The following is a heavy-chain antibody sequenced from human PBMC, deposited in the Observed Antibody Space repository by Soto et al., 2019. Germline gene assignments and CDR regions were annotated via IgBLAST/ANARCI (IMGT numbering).Heavy chain of an antibody. J-gene: IGHJ4*02. CDR3: ARLEWFAELYFDY. D-gene: IGHD3-3*01. CDR1: GVSVSSASYY. Sequence: PSETLSLTCAVSGVSVSSASYYWSWVRQPPGRGLEWIGYISYSGSTNYNPSLTSRITISLDTSKNQFSLKLSPVTTADTAVYYCARLEWFAELYFDYWGQGSLVTVSS. CDR2: ISYSGST. V-gene: IGHV4-61*01.